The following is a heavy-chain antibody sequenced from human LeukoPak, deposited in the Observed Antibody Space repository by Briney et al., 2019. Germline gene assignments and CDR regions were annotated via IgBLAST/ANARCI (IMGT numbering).Heavy chain of an antibody. CDR3: ARWGWDFYFDY. D-gene: IGHD7-27*01. J-gene: IGHJ4*02. V-gene: IGHV1-2*02. Sequence: ASVTVSCKASGYTFTGYYMHWVRQAPGQGLEWMGWINPNSGGTNYAQKFQGRVTMTRDTAISTAYMEVSRLRSDDTAVYYCARWGWDFYFDYWGQGTLVTVSS. CDR1: GYTFTGYY. CDR2: INPNSGGT.